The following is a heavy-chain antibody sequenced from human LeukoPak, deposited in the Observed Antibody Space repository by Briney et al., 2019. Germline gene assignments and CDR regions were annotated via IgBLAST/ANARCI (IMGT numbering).Heavy chain of an antibody. J-gene: IGHJ4*02. CDR1: GYTFTGYY. D-gene: IGHD5-18*01. CDR2: INPNSGGT. CDR3: AREEGTRGTWIQLWHPFDY. Sequence: ASVKVSCKASGYTFTGYYMHWVRQAPGQGLEWMGWINPNSGGTNYAQKFQGRVTMTRDTSISTAYMELSRLRSDDTAVYYCAREEGTRGTWIQLWHPFDYWGQGTLVTVSS. V-gene: IGHV1-2*02.